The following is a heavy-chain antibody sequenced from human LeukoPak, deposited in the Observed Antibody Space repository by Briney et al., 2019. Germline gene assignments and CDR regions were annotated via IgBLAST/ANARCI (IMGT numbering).Heavy chain of an antibody. D-gene: IGHD3-10*01. CDR3: ARGLLRPRYGSGSTNFDY. CDR1: GGSISRYY. J-gene: IGHJ4*02. Sequence: SETLSLTWTVSGGSISRYYWSCIRQPAGEGLEWIGRIYTSGSTNYNPSLKSRVTMSVDTSKTQFSLKLSSVTAADTAVYYCARGLLRPRYGSGSTNFDYWGQGTLVTVSS. V-gene: IGHV4-4*07. CDR2: IYTSGST.